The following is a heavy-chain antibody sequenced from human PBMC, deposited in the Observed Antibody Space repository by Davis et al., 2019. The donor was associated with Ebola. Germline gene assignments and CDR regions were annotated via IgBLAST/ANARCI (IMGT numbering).Heavy chain of an antibody. CDR3: ASAPYGNSYHFDG. J-gene: IGHJ4*02. CDR2: ISWNSGSM. CDR1: GFTFAAYA. Sequence: GGSLRLSCAASGFTFAAYAMHWVRQVPGKGLEWVSAISWNSGSMDYAASVKGRFTVSRDNAKKLLYLQMNSLRPEDTAFYYCASAPYGNSYHFDGWGQGTLVTVSS. D-gene: IGHD4-23*01. V-gene: IGHV3-9*01.